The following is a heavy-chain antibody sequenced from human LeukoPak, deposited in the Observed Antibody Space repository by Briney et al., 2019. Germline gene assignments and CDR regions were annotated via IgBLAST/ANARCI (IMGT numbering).Heavy chain of an antibody. J-gene: IGHJ6*03. CDR2: ISSSSSYI. CDR1: GFTFSSYN. V-gene: IGHV3-21*01. Sequence: PGGSLRLSCAASGFTFSSYNMNWVRRAPGKGLEWVSSISSSSSYIYYADSVKGRFTISRDNAKNSLYLQMNSLRAEDTAVYYCARVIVFRGYMDVWGKGTTVTVSS. D-gene: IGHD1-26*01. CDR3: ARVIVFRGYMDV.